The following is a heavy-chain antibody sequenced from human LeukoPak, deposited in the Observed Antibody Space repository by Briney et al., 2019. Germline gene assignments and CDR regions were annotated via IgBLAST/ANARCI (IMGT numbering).Heavy chain of an antibody. J-gene: IGHJ3*02. V-gene: IGHV3-33*01. CDR3: ARDPGGRWSGYYIGDAFDI. CDR2: IWYDGSNK. D-gene: IGHD3-3*01. Sequence: GRSLRLSCAASGFTFSSYGMHWVRQAPGKGLEWVAVIWYDGSNKYYADSVKGRFTISRDNSKNTLYLQMNSLRAEDTAVYYCARDPGGRWSGYYIGDAFDIWGQGTMVTVSS. CDR1: GFTFSSYG.